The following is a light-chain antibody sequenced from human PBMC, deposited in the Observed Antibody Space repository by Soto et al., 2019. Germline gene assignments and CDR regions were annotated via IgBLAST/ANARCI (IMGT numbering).Light chain of an antibody. CDR2: GAS. Sequence: EIVLTQSPGTLSLSPGERATLSCRASQSVSSSYVAWYQQKPGPAPRLLIYGASSRATGISDRFSGSGSGTDFSLTISRLEPEDFAVYYCQQFGSSPTMYTFGQGTKLEIK. J-gene: IGKJ2*01. CDR3: QQFGSSPTMYT. V-gene: IGKV3-20*01. CDR1: QSVSSSY.